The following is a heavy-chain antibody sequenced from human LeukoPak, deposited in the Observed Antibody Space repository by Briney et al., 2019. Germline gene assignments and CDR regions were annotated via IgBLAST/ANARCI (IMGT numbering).Heavy chain of an antibody. V-gene: IGHV4-59*11. CDR3: ARGGIVAPNWFDP. CDR1: GGPLSSHY. Sequence: PSETLSLPCTVSGGPLSSHYWSWLRQPPGKALERTGYIYYSRSTNYNPSIKSRVTISVDTSKNQFSLKLSSVTAADTAVYYCARGGIVAPNWFDPWGQGTLVTVSS. J-gene: IGHJ5*02. CDR2: IYYSRST. D-gene: IGHD1-26*01.